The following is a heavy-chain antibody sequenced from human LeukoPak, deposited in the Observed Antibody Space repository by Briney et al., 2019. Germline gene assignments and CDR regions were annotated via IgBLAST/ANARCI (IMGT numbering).Heavy chain of an antibody. CDR1: GGSISSSSYY. J-gene: IGHJ5*02. CDR2: VNHSGST. V-gene: IGHV4-39*07. Sequence: SETLSLTCTVSGGSISSSSYYWGWIRQPPGKGLEWIGEVNHSGSTNYNPSLKSRVTISVDTSKNQFSLKLSSVTAADTAVYYCARDRRLNWFDPWGQGTLVTVSS. D-gene: IGHD1-1*01. CDR3: ARDRRLNWFDP.